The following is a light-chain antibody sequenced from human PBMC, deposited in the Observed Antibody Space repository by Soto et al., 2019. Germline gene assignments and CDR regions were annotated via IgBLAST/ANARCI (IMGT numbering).Light chain of an antibody. CDR3: QQYNNWPRT. J-gene: IGKJ1*01. CDR1: QSVNSN. V-gene: IGKV3-15*01. CDR2: GAS. Sequence: EIVMTQSPATLSVSPGEGATLSCRASQSVNSNLAWYQQEPGQAPRLLIYGASTRATVIPARFSGSGSGTEFTLTISSLQSEDFAFYYCQQYNNWPRTFGQGTKVEIK.